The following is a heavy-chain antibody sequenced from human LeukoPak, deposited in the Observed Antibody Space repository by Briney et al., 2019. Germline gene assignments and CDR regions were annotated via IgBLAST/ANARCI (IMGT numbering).Heavy chain of an antibody. Sequence: SETLSLTCTVSGGSISSSSYYWGWIRQPPGKGLEWIGSIYYSGSTYYNPSLKSRVTISVDTSKNQFSLKLSSVTAADTAVYYCARDCDNYYGSGNTPKAYNWFDPWGQGTLVTVSS. V-gene: IGHV4-39*07. CDR1: GGSISSSSYY. D-gene: IGHD3-10*01. CDR3: ARDCDNYYGSGNTPKAYNWFDP. CDR2: IYYSGST. J-gene: IGHJ5*02.